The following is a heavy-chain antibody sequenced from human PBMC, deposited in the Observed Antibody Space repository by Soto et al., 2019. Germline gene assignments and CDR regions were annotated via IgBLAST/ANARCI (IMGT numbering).Heavy chain of an antibody. CDR3: ARTPFTMVRGLIDGYMDV. CDR1: GYTFTSYD. CDR2: MNPKSGNT. Sequence: QVQLVQSGAEVKKPGASVKVSCKASGYTFTSYDINWVRQATGQGLEWMGWMNPKSGNTGYAQKFQGRVTMTRNTSISTSYMELSSLRSEDTAVYYGARTPFTMVRGLIDGYMDVWGKGTTVTVSS. V-gene: IGHV1-8*01. D-gene: IGHD3-10*01. J-gene: IGHJ6*03.